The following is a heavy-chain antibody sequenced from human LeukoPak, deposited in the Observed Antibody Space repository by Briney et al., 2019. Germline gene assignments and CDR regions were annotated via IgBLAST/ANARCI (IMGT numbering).Heavy chain of an antibody. D-gene: IGHD1-26*01. CDR3: ATVKVGATHGDYGMDV. CDR1: GYTLTELS. V-gene: IGHV1-24*01. J-gene: IGHJ6*02. CDR2: FDPEDGET. Sequence: GASVKVSCKVSGYTLTELSMHWVRQAPGKGLEWMGGFDPEDGETIYAQKFQGRVTMTEDTSTDTAYMELSSLRSEDTAVYYCATVKVGATHGDYGMDVWGQGTTVTVSS.